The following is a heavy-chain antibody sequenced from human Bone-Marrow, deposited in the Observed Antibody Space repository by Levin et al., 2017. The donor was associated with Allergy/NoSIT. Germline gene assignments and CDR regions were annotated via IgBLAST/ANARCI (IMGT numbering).Heavy chain of an antibody. CDR2: VYPGDSAT. CDR1: GYTFTNYW. CDR3: ARRQIRGGSNSRGLDY. D-gene: IGHD4/OR15-4a*01. J-gene: IGHJ4*02. Sequence: KVSCGASGYTFTNYWITWVRQKPGKGLEWMGVVYPGDSATRYSPSFQGQVTISADKSIDTAYLQWNSLKASDSAMYYCARRQIRGGSNSRGLDYWGQGTLVTVSS. V-gene: IGHV5-51*01.